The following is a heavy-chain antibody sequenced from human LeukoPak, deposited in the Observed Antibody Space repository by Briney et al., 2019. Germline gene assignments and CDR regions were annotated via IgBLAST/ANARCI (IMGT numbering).Heavy chain of an antibody. CDR1: GGSISSYY. D-gene: IGHD1-26*01. V-gene: IGHV4-59*01. CDR2: SYYSGST. Sequence: PSETLSLTCTVSGGSISSYYWSWIRQPPGKGLEWTGYSYYSGSTNYNPSLKSRVTISVDTSKNQFSLKLSSVTAADTAVYYCARRTSGSYRWIDAFDIWGQGTMVTVS. J-gene: IGHJ3*02. CDR3: ARRTSGSYRWIDAFDI.